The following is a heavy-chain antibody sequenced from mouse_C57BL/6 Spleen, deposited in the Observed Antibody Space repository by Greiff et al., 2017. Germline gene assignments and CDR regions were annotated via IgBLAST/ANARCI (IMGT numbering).Heavy chain of an antibody. CDR3: ARSHYYGSRFAY. D-gene: IGHD1-2*01. J-gene: IGHJ3*01. CDR2: INPNNGGT. CDR1: GYTFTDYN. Sequence: FQLQQSGPELVQPGASVKIPCKASGYTFTDYNMAWVKQQHGKSLEWFGDINPNNGGTIYNQEFKGQATLTVDKSSSTVYMELRSLTSEDTAVFYCARSHYYGSRFAYWGQGTLVTVSA. V-gene: IGHV1-18*01.